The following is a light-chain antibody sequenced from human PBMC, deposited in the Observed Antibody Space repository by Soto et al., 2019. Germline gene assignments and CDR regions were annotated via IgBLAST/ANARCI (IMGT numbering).Light chain of an antibody. V-gene: IGLV7-46*01. CDR1: TGAVTNGHY. J-gene: IGLJ2*01. Sequence: QAVVTQEPSLTVSPGGTVTLTCASSTGAVTNGHYSYWFQRKPGQAPRTLIYDTSNKHSWTPSRFSGSLLGGKPVLTLSGAQPEDEADYFCLLSFGGARRVFGGGTKLTVL. CDR2: DTS. CDR3: LLSFGGARRV.